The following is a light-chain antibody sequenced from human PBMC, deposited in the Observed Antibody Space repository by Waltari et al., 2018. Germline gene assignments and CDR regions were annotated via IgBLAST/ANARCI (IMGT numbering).Light chain of an antibody. V-gene: IGKV3-11*01. CDR2: DAS. Sequence: EIVLTQSPATLSLSPGERATLSRRASQCVSSYLAWYQQKSGQAPRLPIYDASNRATGIPARFSGRGSGTDFSLTICSLDPQDFAVYYCQQRSDWLLTFGGGTKVEIK. CDR3: QQRSDWLLT. CDR1: QCVSSY. J-gene: IGKJ4*01.